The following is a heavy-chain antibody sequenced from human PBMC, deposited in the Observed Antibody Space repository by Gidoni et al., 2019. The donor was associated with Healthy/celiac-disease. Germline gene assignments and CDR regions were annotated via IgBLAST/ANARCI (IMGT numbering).Heavy chain of an antibody. J-gene: IGHJ4*02. CDR1: GGSISSSSYY. CDR3: ARVAMAPAGVDY. D-gene: IGHD5-18*01. CDR2: IYYRGSP. Sequence: QLQLQESGPGLVKPSETLSLTCTVSGGSISSSSYYWGWIRQPPGKVLEWIGSIYYRGSPYYNPSLKSRVTISVDTSKNQFSLKLSSVTAADTAVYYCARVAMAPAGVDYWGQGTLVTVSS. V-gene: IGHV4-39*01.